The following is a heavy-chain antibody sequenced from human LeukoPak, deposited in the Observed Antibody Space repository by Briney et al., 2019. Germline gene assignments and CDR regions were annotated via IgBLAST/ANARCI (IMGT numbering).Heavy chain of an antibody. Sequence: ASVKVSCKASGYTFTGYYMHWVRQAPGQGLEWMGWISAYNGNTNCAQKLQGRVTMTTDTSTSTAYMELRSLRSDDTAVYYCARSRAVAGTFDYWGQGTLVTVSS. CDR2: ISAYNGNT. CDR1: GYTFTGYY. J-gene: IGHJ4*02. D-gene: IGHD6-19*01. CDR3: ARSRAVAGTFDY. V-gene: IGHV1-18*04.